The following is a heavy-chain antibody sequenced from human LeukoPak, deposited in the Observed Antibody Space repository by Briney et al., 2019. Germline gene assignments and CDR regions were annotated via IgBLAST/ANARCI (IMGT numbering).Heavy chain of an antibody. J-gene: IGHJ6*02. CDR2: ISWNSGSI. CDR1: GFTFDDYA. Sequence: PGGFLRLSCAASGFTFDDYAMHWVRQAPGKGLEWVSGISWNSGSIGYADSVKGRFTISRDNAKNSLYLQMNSLRAEDTALYYCAKDIEDSSSWSPYYYYGMDVWGQGTTVTVSS. D-gene: IGHD6-13*01. V-gene: IGHV3-9*01. CDR3: AKDIEDSSSWSPYYYYGMDV.